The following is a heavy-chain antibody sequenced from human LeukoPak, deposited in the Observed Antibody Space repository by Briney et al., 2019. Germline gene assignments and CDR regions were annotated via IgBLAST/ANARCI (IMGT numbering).Heavy chain of an antibody. J-gene: IGHJ4*02. CDR2: IYYSGST. V-gene: IGHV4-59*01. D-gene: IGHD6-19*01. CDR3: ARESTGYSSGWYRTGGFDY. CDR1: RGSISSYY. Sequence: SETLSLTCTVSRGSISSYYWSWIRQPPGKGLEWIGYIYYSGSTNYNPSLKSRVTISVDTSKNQFSLKLSSVTAADTAVYYCARESTGYSSGWYRTGGFDYWGQGTLVTVSS.